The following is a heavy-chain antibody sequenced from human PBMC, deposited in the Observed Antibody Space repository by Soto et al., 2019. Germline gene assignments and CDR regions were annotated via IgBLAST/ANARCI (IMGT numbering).Heavy chain of an antibody. CDR3: AKANYCFGMDV. Sequence: PGGSLRLSCAASGFTFSSYGMHWVRQAPGKGLEWVAVISYDGSNKYYADSVKGRFTISRDNSKNTLYLQMNSLRAEDTAVYYCAKANYCFGMDVWCQEATITV. V-gene: IGHV3-30*18. CDR2: ISYDGSNK. CDR1: GFTFSSYG. J-gene: IGHJ6*02.